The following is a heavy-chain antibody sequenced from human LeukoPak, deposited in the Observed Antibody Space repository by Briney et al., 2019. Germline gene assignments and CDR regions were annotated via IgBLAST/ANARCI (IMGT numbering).Heavy chain of an antibody. CDR1: GGSFSGYY. CDR2: INHSGST. J-gene: IGHJ4*02. D-gene: IGHD3-3*01. CDR3: ARTPFDFWSGYYSY. V-gene: IGHV4-34*01. Sequence: SETLSLTCAVYGGSFSGYYWSWIREPPGKGLEWIGEINHSGSTNYNPSLKSRVTISVDTSKNQFSLKLNSVTAADTAVYYCARTPFDFWSGYYSYWGQGNLVTVSS.